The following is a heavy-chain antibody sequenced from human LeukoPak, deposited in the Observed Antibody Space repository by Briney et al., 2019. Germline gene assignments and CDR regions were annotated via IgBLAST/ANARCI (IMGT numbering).Heavy chain of an antibody. CDR3: ARNGFTGYDLEFRYHYYYMDV. J-gene: IGHJ6*03. D-gene: IGHD5-12*01. Sequence: SETLSLTCTVSGASISSHYWSWIRPPPGKGLEWIGYIYYSGSANYNPSLKSRVTISVDTSKNQFSLKLTSVTAADTAVYYCARNGFTGYDLEFRYHYYYMDVWGKGTTVTVSS. CDR2: IYYSGSA. CDR1: GASISSHY. V-gene: IGHV4-59*11.